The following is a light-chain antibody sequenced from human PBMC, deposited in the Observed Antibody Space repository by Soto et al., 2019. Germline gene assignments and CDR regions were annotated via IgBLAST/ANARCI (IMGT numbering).Light chain of an antibody. J-gene: IGKJ3*01. CDR3: RQYNDWPPFT. CDR1: QNINDK. V-gene: IGKV3-15*01. CDR2: GAS. Sequence: EIVLTQYPDTLSVSPGERATLSCRASQNINDKLAWFQQKPGQVPRLLIIGASTTATGVPARFSGSGSGTEFTLTISGLQSEDFAVYYCRQYNDWPPFTFGPGTRVDVK.